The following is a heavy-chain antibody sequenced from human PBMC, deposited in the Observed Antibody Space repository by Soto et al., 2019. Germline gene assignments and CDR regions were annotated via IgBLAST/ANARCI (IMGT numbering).Heavy chain of an antibody. D-gene: IGHD2-2*01. CDR3: ARARGDIVVVPAAMGNWFDP. V-gene: IGHV4-31*03. CDR1: GGSISSGGYY. CDR2: IYYSGST. Sequence: SETLSLTCTVSGGSISSGGYYWSWIRQHPGKGLEWIGYIYYSGSTYYNPSLKSRVTISVDTSKNQFSLKLSSVTAADTAVYYCARARGDIVVVPAAMGNWFDPWGQGTLVTVSS. J-gene: IGHJ5*02.